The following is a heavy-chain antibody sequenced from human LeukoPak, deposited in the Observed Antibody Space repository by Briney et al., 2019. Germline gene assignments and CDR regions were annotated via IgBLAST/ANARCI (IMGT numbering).Heavy chain of an antibody. CDR2: ISAYNGNT. D-gene: IGHD3-22*01. V-gene: IGHV1-18*01. J-gene: IGHJ4*02. CDR3: ARVSCYDSTGCLFDY. Sequence: ASVKVSCKASGYTFTSYGISWVRQAPGQGLEWMGWISAYNGNTNYAQKLQGRVTMTTDTSTSTAYMELRSLRSDDTAVYYCARVSCYDSTGCLFDYWGQGTLVTVSS. CDR1: GYTFTSYG.